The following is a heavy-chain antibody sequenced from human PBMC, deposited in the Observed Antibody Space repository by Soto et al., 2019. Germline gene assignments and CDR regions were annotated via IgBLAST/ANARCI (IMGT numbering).Heavy chain of an antibody. V-gene: IGHV4-39*01. CDR1: GGSISSSSYY. J-gene: IGHJ4*02. D-gene: IGHD1-26*01. Sequence: QLQLQESGPGLVKPSETLSLTCTVSGGSISSSSYYWGWIRQPPGKGLEWIATIYYSASTYYNRSLKSRVTISVDTSNNLYSMRLSSVTAAYTAVYDCATRYTGSYGDYWGQGPLVPVSS. CDR2: IYYSAST. CDR3: ATRYTGSYGDY.